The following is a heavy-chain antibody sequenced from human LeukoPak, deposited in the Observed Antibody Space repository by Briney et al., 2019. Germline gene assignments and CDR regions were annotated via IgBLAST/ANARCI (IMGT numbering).Heavy chain of an antibody. V-gene: IGHV3-33*08. CDR3: ARDRAPRIVGAMDY. D-gene: IGHD1-26*01. CDR1: GFTFSSYA. Sequence: PGGSLRLSCAASGFTFSSYAMSWVRQAPGKGLEWVAVIWYDGSNKYYADSVKGRFTISRDNSKNTLYLQMNSLRAEDTAVYYCARDRAPRIVGAMDYWGQGTLVTVSS. CDR2: IWYDGSNK. J-gene: IGHJ4*02.